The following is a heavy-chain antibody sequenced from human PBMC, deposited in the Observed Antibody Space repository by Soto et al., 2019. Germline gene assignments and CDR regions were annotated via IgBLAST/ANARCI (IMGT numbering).Heavy chain of an antibody. Sequence: GSLRLSCAASGFTFSSYAMSWVRQAPGKGLEWVSGLSDSGGSIYYADSMKGRFTISRDNSMNTLYLQMNTLRAEDTAVYYCAKVSSSWYAGFFDLWGQGTLVTVSS. V-gene: IGHV3-23*01. CDR3: AKVSSSWYAGFFDL. J-gene: IGHJ4*02. CDR1: GFTFSSYA. CDR2: LSDSGGSI. D-gene: IGHD6-13*01.